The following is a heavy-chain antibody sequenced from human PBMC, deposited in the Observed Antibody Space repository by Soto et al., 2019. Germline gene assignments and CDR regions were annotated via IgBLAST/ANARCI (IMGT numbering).Heavy chain of an antibody. CDR2: IYHTGTT. J-gene: IGHJ5*02. D-gene: IGHD3-22*01. Sequence: PSETLSLTCTVSGGSINSGDYSWTWIRQPPGKGLEWIGYIYHTGTTYYNTSLKSRVTISVDRSKNQFSLKLSSVTAADTAVYYCARGIYYYDSSGDSWFDPWGQGTLVPVSS. V-gene: IGHV4-30-2*01. CDR1: GGSINSGDYS. CDR3: ARGIYYYDSSGDSWFDP.